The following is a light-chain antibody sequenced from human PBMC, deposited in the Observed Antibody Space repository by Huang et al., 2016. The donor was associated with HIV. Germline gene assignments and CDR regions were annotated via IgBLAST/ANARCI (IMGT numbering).Light chain of an antibody. Sequence: DIVMTQTPLFLSVTPGEPASISCNASQSLFHGDDGDIHLDWYVHKPGQSPHLLIYTLSFRASGVPDRFIGDGAGSDFTLKITRVEAEDAGVYYCMQRLQFPYTFGQGTK. V-gene: IGKV2-40*01. CDR3: MQRLQFPYT. CDR2: TLS. CDR1: QSLFHGDDGDIH. J-gene: IGKJ2*01.